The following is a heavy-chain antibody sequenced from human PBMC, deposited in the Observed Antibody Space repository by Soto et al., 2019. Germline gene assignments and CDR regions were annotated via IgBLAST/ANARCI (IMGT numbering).Heavy chain of an antibody. CDR1: GYTFTNSG. D-gene: IGHD3-16*01. Sequence: QVQLVQSGAEVKKPGASVKVSCKASGYTFTNSGISWGRQAPGQGLEWMGWISDYNRNTNYAQKFQGRVTMTTETSTSSAYREVRSLRFDDTAVYYSARGGTPIDYWGHGTLVTVSS. CDR2: ISDYNRNT. V-gene: IGHV1-18*01. J-gene: IGHJ4*01. CDR3: ARGGTPIDY.